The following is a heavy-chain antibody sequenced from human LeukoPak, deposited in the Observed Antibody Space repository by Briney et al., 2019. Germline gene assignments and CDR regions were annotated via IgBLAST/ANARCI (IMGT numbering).Heavy chain of an antibody. CDR2: IYYSGST. V-gene: IGHV4-59*01. Sequence: SVTLSPTCTVSGGSISSYYWSWIRQPPGKGLEWIGYIYYSGSTNYNPSLKSRVTISVDTSKNQFSLKLSSVTAADTAVYYCARENRGHGDHFDYWGQGALVTVSS. CDR3: ARENRGHGDHFDY. CDR1: GGSISSYY. D-gene: IGHD4-17*01. J-gene: IGHJ4*02.